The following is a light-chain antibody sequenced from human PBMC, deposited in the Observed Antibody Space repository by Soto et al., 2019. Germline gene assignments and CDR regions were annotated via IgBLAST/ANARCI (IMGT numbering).Light chain of an antibody. CDR1: SSDVGGYNF. CDR2: DVT. V-gene: IGLV2-14*03. Sequence: QSVLTQPASVSGSPGQSITISCTGTSSDVGGYNFVSWYQHHPGKAPQLIIYDVTNRPSGISNRFSGSKSGNTASLTISGLPADDEDDYYCTSYTSSITYVFGTGTKLTVL. J-gene: IGLJ1*01. CDR3: TSYTSSITYV.